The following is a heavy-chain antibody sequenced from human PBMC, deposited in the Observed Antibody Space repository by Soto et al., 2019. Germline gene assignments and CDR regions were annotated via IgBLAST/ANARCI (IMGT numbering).Heavy chain of an antibody. J-gene: IGHJ4*02. CDR2: ISGSGGST. Sequence: PGGSLRLSCAASGFTFSSYAMSWVRQAPGKGLEWVSAISGSGGSTYYADSVKGRFTISRDNSKNTLYLQMNSLRAEDTAVYYCAKRGGKLLWFGEPSYYFDYWGQGTLVTVSS. D-gene: IGHD3-10*01. CDR1: GFTFSSYA. CDR3: AKRGGKLLWFGEPSYYFDY. V-gene: IGHV3-23*01.